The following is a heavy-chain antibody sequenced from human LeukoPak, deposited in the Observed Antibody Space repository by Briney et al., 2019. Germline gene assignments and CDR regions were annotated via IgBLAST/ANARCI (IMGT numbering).Heavy chain of an antibody. CDR3: ARDFPGIAVAGTRPLDY. CDR2: ISSNGGST. Sequence: PGGSLRLSCAASGFTFSSYAMHWVRQAPGKGLEYVSAISSNGGSTYYANSVKGRFTISRDNSKNTLYLQMNSLRAEDTAAYYCARDFPGIAVAGTRPLDYWGQGTLVTVSS. V-gene: IGHV3-64*01. J-gene: IGHJ4*02. CDR1: GFTFSSYA. D-gene: IGHD6-19*01.